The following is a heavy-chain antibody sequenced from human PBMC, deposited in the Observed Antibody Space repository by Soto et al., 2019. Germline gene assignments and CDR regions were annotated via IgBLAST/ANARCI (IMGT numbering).Heavy chain of an antibody. CDR3: ARDWRHNWDAGGYYYYAMDV. CDR1: GASISSGGYY. V-gene: IGHV4-31*03. CDR2: IYYSGTT. J-gene: IGHJ6*02. D-gene: IGHD1-1*01. Sequence: SSETLSLTCTVSGASISSGGYYSWIRQHPGKDLEWIGYIYYSGTTYYNPSLKSRVSISIDTSNNQFSLRLSSVTAADTAVYYCARDWRHNWDAGGYYYYAMDVWGQGTTVTVSS.